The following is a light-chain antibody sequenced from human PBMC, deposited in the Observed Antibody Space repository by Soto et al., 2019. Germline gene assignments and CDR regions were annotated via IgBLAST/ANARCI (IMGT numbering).Light chain of an antibody. CDR2: DAT. V-gene: IGLV2-11*01. CDR3: CSFAGSYSYV. CDR1: SSDVGRYDY. J-gene: IGLJ1*01. Sequence: QSALTQPRSVSASPGQSVTISCTGTSSDVGRYDYVSWYQQHPGKAPKLIVYDATERPSGVPDRFSGSKSGNTASLTISGLQAEDEADYSCCSFAGSYSYVFGTGTKATAL.